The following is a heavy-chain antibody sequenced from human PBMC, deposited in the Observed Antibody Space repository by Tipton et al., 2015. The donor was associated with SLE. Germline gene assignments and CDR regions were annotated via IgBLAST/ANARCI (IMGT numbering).Heavy chain of an antibody. V-gene: IGHV4-59*12. CDR1: GGSISGYY. CDR2: VYSSGST. Sequence: LRLSCTVSGGSISGYYWSWIRQPPGKGLEWIGYVYSSGSTNYNPSLRSRVTISVDTSKNQFSLNLSSVTAADTAVYYCARGEQLAHFDYWGQGTLVTVSS. D-gene: IGHD6-13*01. J-gene: IGHJ4*02. CDR3: ARGEQLAHFDY.